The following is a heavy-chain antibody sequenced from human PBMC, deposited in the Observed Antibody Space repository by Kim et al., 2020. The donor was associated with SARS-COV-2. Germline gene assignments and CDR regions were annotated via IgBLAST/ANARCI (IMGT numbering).Heavy chain of an antibody. CDR3: ARGRNYDSSGYYPGY. J-gene: IGHJ4*02. V-gene: IGHV1-2*06. CDR1: GYTFTGYY. CDR2: INPNSGGT. Sequence: ASVKVSCKASGYTFTGYYMHWVRQAPGQGLEWMGRINPNSGGTNYAQKFQGRVTITRDTSISTAYMELSRLRSDDTAVYYCARGRNYDSSGYYPGYWGQRTLVTVSS. D-gene: IGHD3-22*01.